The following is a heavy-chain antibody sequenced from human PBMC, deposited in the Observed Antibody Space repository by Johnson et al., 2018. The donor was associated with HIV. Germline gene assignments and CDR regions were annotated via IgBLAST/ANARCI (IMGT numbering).Heavy chain of an antibody. CDR2: INWNGGST. D-gene: IGHD7-27*01. Sequence: QVQLVESGGGLVKPGGSLRLSCAASGFSFNDYYMSWIRQAPGKGLEWVSGINWNGGSTGYADSVKGRFTISRDNSKNTLYLQMNSLRAEDTAVYYCARPNNWGSSSDPFDIWGQGTMVIVSS. CDR1: GFSFNDYY. CDR3: ARPNNWGSSSDPFDI. J-gene: IGHJ3*02. V-gene: IGHV3-11*04.